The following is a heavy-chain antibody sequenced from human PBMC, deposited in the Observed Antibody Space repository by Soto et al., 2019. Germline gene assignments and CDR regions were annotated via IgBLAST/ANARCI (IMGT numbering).Heavy chain of an antibody. CDR1: GYTFTSYY. V-gene: IGHV1-46*01. J-gene: IGHJ6*02. D-gene: IGHD3-22*01. CDR3: ARDFYDSSGYYYYYYGMDV. Sequence: GASVKVSCKASGYTFTSYYMHWVRQAPGQGLEWMGIINPSGGSTSYAQKFQGRVTMTRDTSTSTVYMELSSLRSEDTAVYYCARDFYDSSGYYYYYYGMDVWGQGTTVTVSS. CDR2: INPSGGST.